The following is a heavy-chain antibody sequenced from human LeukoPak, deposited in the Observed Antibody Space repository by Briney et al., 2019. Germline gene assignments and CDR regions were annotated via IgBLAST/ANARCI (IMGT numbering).Heavy chain of an antibody. CDR2: IYSGGYT. V-gene: IGHV3-53*01. D-gene: IGHD4-17*01. Sequence: GGSLRLSCAASGFSVSSTYMSWVRQAPGKGLEWVSVIYSGGYTNYADSVKGRFTISRDNSKNTLYLQMNSLRVEDTAVYYCARDDPHGDWGQGTLVTVSS. CDR1: GFSVSSTY. CDR3: ARDDPHGD. J-gene: IGHJ4*02.